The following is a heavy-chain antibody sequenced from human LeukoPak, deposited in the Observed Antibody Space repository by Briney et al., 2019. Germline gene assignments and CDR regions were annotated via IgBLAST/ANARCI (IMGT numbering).Heavy chain of an antibody. J-gene: IGHJ5*02. CDR2: IYIGGHT. V-gene: IGHV3-53*01. CDR3: ATTISAAVVTATPDL. Sequence: GGSLRLSCAASGFTVINSYVTWVRQAPGRGLEWVSVIYIGGHTFYADSVKGRFTISRDNSQNTVHLQLNSLRVEDTAVYYCATTISAAVVTATPDLWGQGTLVTVSS. CDR1: GFTVINSY. D-gene: IGHD2-21*02.